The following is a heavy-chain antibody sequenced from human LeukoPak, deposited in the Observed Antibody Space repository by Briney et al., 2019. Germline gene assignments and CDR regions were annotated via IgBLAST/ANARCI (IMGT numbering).Heavy chain of an antibody. CDR3: ARQYSSSWYEGSYYFDY. CDR2: IYPGDSDT. D-gene: IGHD6-13*01. CDR1: GYRFTSYW. J-gene: IGHJ4*02. V-gene: IGHV5-51*01. Sequence: GESLQISCKASGYRFTSYWIGWVRQMPGKGLEWMGIIYPGDSDTRYSPSFQGQVTISADKSISTAYLQWSSLKASDAAMYYCARQYSSSWYEGSYYFDYWGQGTLVTVSS.